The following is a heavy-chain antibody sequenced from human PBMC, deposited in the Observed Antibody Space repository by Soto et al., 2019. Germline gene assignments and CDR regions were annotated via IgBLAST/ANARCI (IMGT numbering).Heavy chain of an antibody. V-gene: IGHV4-34*01. D-gene: IGHD4-17*01. Sequence: SETLSLTCAVYGGSFSGYYWSWIRQPPGKGLEWIGEINHSGSTNYNPSLKSRVIISVDTSMNQFSLKLSSVTAADTVVYYCARGGGLRYYYYYYMDVWGKGTTVTVSS. CDR1: GGSFSGYY. CDR2: INHSGST. CDR3: ARGGGLRYYYYYYMDV. J-gene: IGHJ6*03.